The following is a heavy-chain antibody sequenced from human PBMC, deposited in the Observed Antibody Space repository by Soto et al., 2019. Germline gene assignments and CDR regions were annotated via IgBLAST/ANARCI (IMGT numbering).Heavy chain of an antibody. J-gene: IGHJ5*02. CDR3: ARGLFFRVHWFDP. CDR2: INHSGST. V-gene: IGHV4-34*01. Sequence: XETLYLTCAVYGGSFSGYYWSWIRQPPGKGLEWIGEINHSGSTNYNPSLKSRVTISVDTSKNQFSLKLSSVTAADTAVYYCARGLFFRVHWFDPWGQGTLVTVSS. D-gene: IGHD3-3*01. CDR1: GGSFSGYY.